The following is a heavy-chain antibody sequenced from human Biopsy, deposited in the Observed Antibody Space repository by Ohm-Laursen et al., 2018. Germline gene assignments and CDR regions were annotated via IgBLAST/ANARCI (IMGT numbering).Heavy chain of an antibody. Sequence: ASVKVSCKVSGYNFGNYYINWVRQVPGQGLEWLGVLNPVAEATIYAQKFQDRITLTRDTSTNTVYMGLTSLSFEDTAVYYCARESPLRLGVCGAIRCFKEVFGMDVWGQGTTVIVSS. CDR3: ARESPLRLGVCGAIRCFKEVFGMDV. V-gene: IGHV1-46*01. CDR1: GYNFGNYY. J-gene: IGHJ6*02. CDR2: LNPVAEAT. D-gene: IGHD2-21*01.